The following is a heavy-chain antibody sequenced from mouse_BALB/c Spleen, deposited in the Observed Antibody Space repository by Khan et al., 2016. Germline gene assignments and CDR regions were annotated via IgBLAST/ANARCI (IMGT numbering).Heavy chain of an antibody. CDR1: GYTFTDYY. CDR3: ARSHYGNYGYFDY. V-gene: IGHV1-77*01. Sequence: QVQLQQSGAELARPGASVKLSCKASGYTFTDYYINWVKQRTGQGLEWIGEIYPGSGNTYYNEKFKGKATLTADKSSSTAYMQLSSLTSEDSAVYFCARSHYGNYGYFDYWGQGTTLTVSS. J-gene: IGHJ2*01. D-gene: IGHD2-1*01. CDR2: IYPGSGNT.